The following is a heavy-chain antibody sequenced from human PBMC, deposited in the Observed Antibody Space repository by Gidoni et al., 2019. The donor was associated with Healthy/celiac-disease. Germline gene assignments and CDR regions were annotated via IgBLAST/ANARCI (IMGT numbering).Heavy chain of an antibody. V-gene: IGHV4-34*01. CDR2: ITHSGST. J-gene: IGHJ4*02. Sequence: QVQLQQSGAGLFKPSETLSLTCAVYGGSFSGYYWSWIRQPPGKGLEWIGEITHSGSTNYNPSLKSRVTITVDTTKNQFSLKLSSVTAAETDVYYCARVRMVRGVIISPKYFDDWGQGTLVTVSS. D-gene: IGHD3-10*01. CDR1: GGSFSGYY. CDR3: ARVRMVRGVIISPKYFDD.